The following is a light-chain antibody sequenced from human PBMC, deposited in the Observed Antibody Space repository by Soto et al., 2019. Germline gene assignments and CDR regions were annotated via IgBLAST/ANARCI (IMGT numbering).Light chain of an antibody. J-gene: IGKJ4*01. Sequence: EIVMTQSPATLSVSPGERATLSCRASQSVSSNLAWYQQKPCQAPRLLIYGASTRATGIPARFSGSGSGTEFTLTSSSLPSEDFAVYYCQQYNNGPLTFGGGTKVEIK. CDR3: QQYNNGPLT. CDR1: QSVSSN. CDR2: GAS. V-gene: IGKV3-15*01.